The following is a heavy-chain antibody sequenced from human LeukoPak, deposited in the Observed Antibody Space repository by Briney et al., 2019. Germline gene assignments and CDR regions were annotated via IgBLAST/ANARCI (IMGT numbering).Heavy chain of an antibody. J-gene: IGHJ4*02. CDR2: INPNSGGT. D-gene: IGHD7-27*01. Sequence: ASVKVSCKASGYTFTGYYMHWVRQAPGQGLEWMGWINPNSGGTNYAQKFQGRVTMTRDTSISTAYMELSRLRSDDTAVYYCARGRRGAASNGGPDYWGQGTLVTVSS. CDR3: ARGRRGAASNGGPDY. CDR1: GYTFTGYY. V-gene: IGHV1-2*02.